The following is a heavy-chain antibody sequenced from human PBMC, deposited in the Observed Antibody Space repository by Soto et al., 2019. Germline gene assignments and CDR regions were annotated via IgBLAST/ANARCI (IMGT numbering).Heavy chain of an antibody. V-gene: IGHV1-69*13. D-gene: IGHD1-26*01. CDR2: IIPSFGTA. CDR1: GGTFSSYA. CDR3: ARLRPRSGWFDP. Sequence: ASVKVSCKASGGTFSSYAISWVRQAPGQGLEWMGGIIPSFGTANCAQKFQGRVTITADESTSTAYMELSSLRSEDTAVYYCARLRPRSGWFDPWGQGTLVTVSS. J-gene: IGHJ5*02.